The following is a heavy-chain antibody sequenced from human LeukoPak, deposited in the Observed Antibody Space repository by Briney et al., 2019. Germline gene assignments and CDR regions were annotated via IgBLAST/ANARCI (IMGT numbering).Heavy chain of an antibody. D-gene: IGHD3-10*01. CDR2: IIPIFGTA. V-gene: IGHV1-69*05. CDR1: GGTFSSYA. Sequence: SVKVSCKASGGTFSSYAISWVRQAPGQGLEWMGGIIPIFGTANYAQKFQGRVTITTDESTSTAYMELSSLRSEDTAVYYCARQHYYGSGCYENWFDPWGQGTLVTVSS. J-gene: IGHJ5*02. CDR3: ARQHYYGSGCYENWFDP.